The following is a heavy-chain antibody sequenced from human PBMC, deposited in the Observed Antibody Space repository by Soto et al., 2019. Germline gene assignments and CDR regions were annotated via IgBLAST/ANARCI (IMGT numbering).Heavy chain of an antibody. J-gene: IGHJ4*02. V-gene: IGHV3-23*01. CDR2: ISGSGGST. D-gene: IGHD2-21*02. CDR1: GFTFSSYA. CDR3: AKIQTWHAVVTQVGYFDY. Sequence: GGSLRLSCAASGFTFSSYAMSWVRQAPGKGLEWVSAISGSGGSTYYADSVKGRFTISRDNSKNTLYLQMNSLRAEDTAVYYCAKIQTWHAVVTQVGYFDYWGQGTLVTVSS.